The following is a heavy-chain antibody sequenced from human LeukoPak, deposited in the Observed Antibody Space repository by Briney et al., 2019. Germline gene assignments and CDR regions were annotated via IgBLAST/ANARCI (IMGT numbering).Heavy chain of an antibody. CDR2: IRPDGGEK. J-gene: IGHJ4*02. Sequence: PGGSLRLSCEVSGFTFSNYWMSWVRQAPGKGLEWVINIRPDGGEKYFVDSVKGRFTISRDNAKNSLYLQMNSLRAEDTAVYYCARLYSYGENWGQGTLVTVSS. CDR3: ARLYSYGEN. V-gene: IGHV3-7*03. D-gene: IGHD5-18*01. CDR1: GFTFSNYW.